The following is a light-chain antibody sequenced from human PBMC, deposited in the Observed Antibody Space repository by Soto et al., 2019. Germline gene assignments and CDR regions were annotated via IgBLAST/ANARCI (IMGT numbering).Light chain of an antibody. CDR2: GNS. Sequence: QPVLTQPPSVSGAPGQRVTISCTGSSSNIGAYDVHWYQQLPGTAPKLLIYGNSNRPSGVPDRFSASKSGTSASLAITGLQTEDEADYYCQSYDSSLSASGVFGTGTKLTVL. J-gene: IGLJ1*01. CDR3: QSYDSSLSASGV. CDR1: SSNIGAYD. V-gene: IGLV1-40*01.